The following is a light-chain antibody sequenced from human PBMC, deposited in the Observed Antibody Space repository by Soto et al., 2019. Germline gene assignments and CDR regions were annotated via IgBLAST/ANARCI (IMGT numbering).Light chain of an antibody. CDR1: QSLSSY. J-gene: IGKJ4*01. V-gene: IGKV3-11*01. CDR2: DAS. Sequence: EIVLTQSPATLSLSPGERATLSCRASQSLSSYLAWYQQKRGQAPRLLIYDASKRATGIPARFSGCGSGTDFTLSISSLEPEDFAVYYCQQRSDWPLTFGGGTKVEIK. CDR3: QQRSDWPLT.